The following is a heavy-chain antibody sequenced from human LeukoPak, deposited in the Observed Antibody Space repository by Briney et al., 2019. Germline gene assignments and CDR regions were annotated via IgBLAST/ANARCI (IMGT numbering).Heavy chain of an antibody. J-gene: IGHJ4*02. CDR2: ISSSGSTI. D-gene: IGHD6-13*01. CDR1: GFTFSDYY. Sequence: GGSLRLSCAASGFTFSDYYMSWIRQAPGKGQEWVSYISSSGSTIYYADSVKGRFTISRDNAKNSLYLQMNSLRAEDTAVYYCARAPPHATGYSSSWYPDYWGQGTLVTVSS. CDR3: ARAPPHATGYSSSWYPDY. V-gene: IGHV3-11*04.